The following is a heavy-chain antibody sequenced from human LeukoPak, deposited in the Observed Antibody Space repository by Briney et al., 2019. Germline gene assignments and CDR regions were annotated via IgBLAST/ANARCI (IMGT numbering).Heavy chain of an antibody. CDR1: GFTFTTYW. J-gene: IGHJ4*02. D-gene: IGHD1-26*01. V-gene: IGHV3-7*01. CDR3: TRDMQGSRLYLVGSQND. CDR2: RKPDGSEI. Sequence: GGSLKLPCAASGFTFTTYWMTGSGQAQGKGREWGATRKPDGSEIFYVDSVKGRFTISRDNAMNTLYLQMNSLRAEDSALYYCTRDMQGSRLYLVGSQNDWGQGTLVTVSS.